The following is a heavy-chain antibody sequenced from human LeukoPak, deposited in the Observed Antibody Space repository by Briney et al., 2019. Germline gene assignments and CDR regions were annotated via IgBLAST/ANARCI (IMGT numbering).Heavy chain of an antibody. J-gene: IGHJ4*02. CDR1: GFTVSSSY. Sequence: GGSLRLSCAASGFTVSSSYMSWVRQAPGKGLEWVSLIYSAGSTYYADSVKGRFTISRDNTKNTLYLQMNSLRAEDTAVYYCARKTPRFGDYDYWGQGTLVTVSS. D-gene: IGHD2-15*01. CDR3: ARKTPRFGDYDY. V-gene: IGHV3-66*01. CDR2: IYSAGST.